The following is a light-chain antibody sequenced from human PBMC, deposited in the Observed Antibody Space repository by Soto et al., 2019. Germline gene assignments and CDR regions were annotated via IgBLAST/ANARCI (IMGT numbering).Light chain of an antibody. CDR3: HQYGRLPLT. Sequence: EIVLTQSPGTLSLSPGERATLSCRASQSIISTYLDWYQQKPGQAPRLLIYGASSRATGIPDRFSGSGPGTDFTLTISRLEPEDFAVYYCHQYGRLPLTFGGGTKVEIK. V-gene: IGKV3-20*01. J-gene: IGKJ4*01. CDR1: QSIISTY. CDR2: GAS.